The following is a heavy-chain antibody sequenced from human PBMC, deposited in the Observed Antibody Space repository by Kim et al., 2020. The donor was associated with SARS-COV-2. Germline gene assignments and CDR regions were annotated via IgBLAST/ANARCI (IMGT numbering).Heavy chain of an antibody. D-gene: IGHD2-21*02. CDR1: GGSVSSGSYY. J-gene: IGHJ2*01. CDR2: IYYSGST. V-gene: IGHV4-61*01. Sequence: SETLSLTCTVSGGSVSSGSYYWSWIRQPPGKGLEWIGYIYYSGSTNYNPSLKSRVTISVDTSKNQFSLKLSSVTAADTAVYYCARKSQPYCGGDCSWYFDLWGRGTLVTVSS. CDR3: ARKSQPYCGGDCSWYFDL.